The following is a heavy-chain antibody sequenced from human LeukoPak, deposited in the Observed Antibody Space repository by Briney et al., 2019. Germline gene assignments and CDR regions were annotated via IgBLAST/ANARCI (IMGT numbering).Heavy chain of an antibody. Sequence: SETLSLTCTVSGGSISSYYWSWIRQPPGKGLEWIGYIYYSGSTNYNPSLKSRVTILVETSTNQFSLKLSSVTAADTAVYSCARLFYSPYDSSGYRFDYWGQRTLVTVSS. CDR1: GGSISSYY. CDR2: IYYSGST. D-gene: IGHD3-22*01. J-gene: IGHJ4*02. V-gene: IGHV4-59*08. CDR3: ARLFYSPYDSSGYRFDY.